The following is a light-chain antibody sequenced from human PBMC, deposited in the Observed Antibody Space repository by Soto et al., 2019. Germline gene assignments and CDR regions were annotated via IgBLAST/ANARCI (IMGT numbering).Light chain of an antibody. Sequence: SPGTLSVSLGERATLSCRASQSVSIHLAWYQQKHGQAPRLLIYDTSTRATGIPARFSGSGSGTEFTLTISSLQSEDFAVYYCQQYSNWPPITFGQGTRLEIK. CDR1: QSVSIH. CDR3: QQYSNWPPIT. CDR2: DTS. V-gene: IGKV3-15*01. J-gene: IGKJ5*01.